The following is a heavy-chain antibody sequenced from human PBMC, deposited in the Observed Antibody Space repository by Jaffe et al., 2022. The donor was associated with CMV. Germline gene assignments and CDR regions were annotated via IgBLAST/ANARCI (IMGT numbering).Heavy chain of an antibody. CDR3: ARVLRGYSYGPIDY. Sequence: EVQLVESGGGLVQPGGSLRLSCAASGFTFSSYSMNWVRQAPGKGLEWVSYISSSSSTIYYADSVKGRFTISRDNAKNSLYLQMNSLRDEDTAVYYCARVLRGYSYGPIDYWGQGTLVTVSS. J-gene: IGHJ4*02. CDR1: GFTFSSYS. V-gene: IGHV3-48*02. D-gene: IGHD5-18*01. CDR2: ISSSSSTI.